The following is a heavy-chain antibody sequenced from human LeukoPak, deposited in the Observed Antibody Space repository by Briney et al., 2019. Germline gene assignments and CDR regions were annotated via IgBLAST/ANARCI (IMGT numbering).Heavy chain of an antibody. J-gene: IGHJ5*02. CDR3: ARSGDGNWFDP. D-gene: IGHD4-17*01. CDR1: GYTFNTFG. V-gene: IGHV1-18*01. CDR2: ISGYNGDT. Sequence: ASVEVSCKASGYTFNTFGVAWVRQAPGQGLEWMGWISGYNGDTDYAANLQGRVTLTTDTSTNTAYMELRSLRSDDAAVYYCARSGDGNWFDPWGQGTLVTVSS.